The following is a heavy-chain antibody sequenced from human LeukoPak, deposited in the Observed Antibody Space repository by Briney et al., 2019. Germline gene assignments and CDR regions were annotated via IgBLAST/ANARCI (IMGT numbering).Heavy chain of an antibody. CDR2: IYHSGST. V-gene: IGHV4-30-2*01. D-gene: IGHD2-8*01. J-gene: IGHJ5*02. CDR3: ARARNDCTNGVCWVWFDP. Sequence: PSETLSLTCAVSGGSISSGGYSWRWIRQPPGTGLEWIGYIYHSGSTYYNPSLKSRVTISVDRSKNQFSLKLSSVTAADTAVYYCARARNDCTNGVCWVWFDPWGQGTLVTVSS. CDR1: GGSISSGGYS.